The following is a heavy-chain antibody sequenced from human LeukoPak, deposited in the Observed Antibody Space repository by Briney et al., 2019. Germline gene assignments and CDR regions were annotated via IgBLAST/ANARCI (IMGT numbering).Heavy chain of an antibody. D-gene: IGHD1-14*01. CDR2: ISYDGSNK. Sequence: GGSLRLSCAASGFTFSSYAMHWVRQAPGKGLEWVAVISYDGSNKYYADSVKGRFTISRDNSKNTLYLQMNSLRDEDTAIYYCAKDFTPDGIWDIDYWGRGTLITVSS. J-gene: IGHJ4*02. CDR1: GFTFSSYA. V-gene: IGHV3-30-3*01. CDR3: AKDFTPDGIWDIDY.